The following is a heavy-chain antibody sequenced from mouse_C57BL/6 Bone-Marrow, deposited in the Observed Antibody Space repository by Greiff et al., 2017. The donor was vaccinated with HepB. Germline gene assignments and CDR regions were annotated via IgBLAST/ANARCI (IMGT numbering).Heavy chain of an antibody. CDR2: ISSGGDYI. Sequence: DVHLVESGEGLVKPGGSLKLSCAASGFTFSRYAMSWVRQTPEKRLEWVAYISSGGDYIYYADTVKGRFTISRDNARNTLYLQMSSLKSEDTARYYCTREGSNYQYDYAMDYWGQGTSVTVSS. J-gene: IGHJ4*01. D-gene: IGHD2-5*01. V-gene: IGHV5-9-1*02. CDR3: TREGSNYQYDYAMDY. CDR1: GFTFSRYA.